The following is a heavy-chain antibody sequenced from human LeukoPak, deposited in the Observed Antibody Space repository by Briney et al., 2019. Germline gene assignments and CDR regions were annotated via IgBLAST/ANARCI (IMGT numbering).Heavy chain of an antibody. CDR2: ISGTGHST. CDR3: AKQSSQRFYDFWAGYYPLDS. CDR1: GFTTSRLA. D-gene: IGHD3-3*01. V-gene: IGHV3-23*01. J-gene: IGHJ4*02. Sequence: GGSLRLSCAASGFTTSRLAMTWVRQAPGKGLEWVSSISGTGHSTNYADSVKGRFTISRDNSNNTLYLQMNSLRADDTAVYYCAKQSSQRFYDFWAGYYPLDSWGQGTLVAVSS.